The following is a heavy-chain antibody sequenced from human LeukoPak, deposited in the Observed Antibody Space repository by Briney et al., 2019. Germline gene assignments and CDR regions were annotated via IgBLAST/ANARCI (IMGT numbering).Heavy chain of an antibody. V-gene: IGHV3-30*02. CDR2: IRYDGSNK. CDR1: GFTFSSYG. D-gene: IGHD2-2*01. Sequence: GGSLRLSSAASGFTFSSYGMHWVRQAPDKGLEWVAFIRYDGSNKYYADSVKGRFTISRDNSKNTLYLQMNSLRAEDTAVYYCARDRCSSTSCSYDYWGQGTLVTVSS. J-gene: IGHJ4*02. CDR3: ARDRCSSTSCSYDY.